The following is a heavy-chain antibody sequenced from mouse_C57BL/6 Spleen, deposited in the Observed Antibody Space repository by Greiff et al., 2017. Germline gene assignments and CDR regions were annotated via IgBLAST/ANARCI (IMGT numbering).Heavy chain of an antibody. CDR1: GFNIKDDY. D-gene: IGHD1-1*01. CDR3: TTNYYGSRGAMDY. CDR2: IEPENGDT. J-gene: IGHJ4*01. V-gene: IGHV14-4*01. Sequence: VQLKESGAELVRPGASVKLSCTASGFNIKDDYMHWVKQRPEQGLEWIGWIEPENGDTEYASKFQGKATITADTSSNTAYLQLSSLTSEDTAVYYCTTNYYGSRGAMDYWGQGTSVTVSS.